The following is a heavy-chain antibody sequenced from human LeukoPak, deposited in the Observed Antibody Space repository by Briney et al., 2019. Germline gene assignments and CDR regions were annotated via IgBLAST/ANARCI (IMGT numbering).Heavy chain of an antibody. D-gene: IGHD6-19*01. CDR3: ARDGVGSSGWYTLDY. Sequence: ASVKVSCKASGYTFTSYGIRWVRQAPGQGLEWVGWISAYNGNTNYAQKLQGRVTMTTDTSTSTAYMELRSLRSDDTAVYYCARDGVGSSGWYTLDYWGQGTLVTVSS. J-gene: IGHJ4*02. CDR1: GYTFTSYG. V-gene: IGHV1-18*01. CDR2: ISAYNGNT.